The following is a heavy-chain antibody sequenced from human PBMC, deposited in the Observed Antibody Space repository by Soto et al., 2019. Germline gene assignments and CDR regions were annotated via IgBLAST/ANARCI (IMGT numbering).Heavy chain of an antibody. Sequence: PSETLSLTCTVSGGSISSYYWSWIRQPPGKGLEWIGYIYYSGSTNYNPSLKSRVTISVDTSKNQFSLKLSSVTAADTAVYYCARALRGVNWNYRQGSNWFDSWGQGTLVTGSS. D-gene: IGHD1-7*01. CDR1: GGSISSYY. CDR3: ARALRGVNWNYRQGSNWFDS. J-gene: IGHJ5*01. V-gene: IGHV4-59*01. CDR2: IYYSGST.